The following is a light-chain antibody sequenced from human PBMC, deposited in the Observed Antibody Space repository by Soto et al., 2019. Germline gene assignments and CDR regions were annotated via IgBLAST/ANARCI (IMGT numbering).Light chain of an antibody. CDR1: SSDVGGYNY. V-gene: IGLV2-11*01. CDR2: DVS. Sequence: QAALTQPRSVSGSPGQSVTISCTGTSSDVGGYNYVSWYQQHPGKAPKLMIYDVSKRPSGVLDRFSGSKSGNTASLTISGLQAEDEADYYCCSYAGSYSYVFXTGPKGTLL. J-gene: IGLJ1*01. CDR3: CSYAGSYSYV.